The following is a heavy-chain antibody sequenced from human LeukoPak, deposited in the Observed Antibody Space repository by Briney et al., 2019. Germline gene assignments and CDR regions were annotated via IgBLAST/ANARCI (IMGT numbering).Heavy chain of an antibody. V-gene: IGHV1-2*02. CDR1: GYTFTGYY. CDR3: ARSLITIFGVANWFDP. D-gene: IGHD3-3*01. J-gene: IGHJ5*02. Sequence: ASVKVSCKASGYTFTGYYMHWVRQAPGQGREWMGWINPNSGGTNYAQKFQGRVTMTRDTSISTAYLELSRLRSDDTAVYYCARSLITIFGVANWFDPWGQGTLVTVSS. CDR2: INPNSGGT.